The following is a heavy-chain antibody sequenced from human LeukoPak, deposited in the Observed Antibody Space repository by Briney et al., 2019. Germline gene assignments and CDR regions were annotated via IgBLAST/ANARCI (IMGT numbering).Heavy chain of an antibody. D-gene: IGHD2-15*01. CDR1: GFTFSTYS. CDR2: ISRSGSTI. V-gene: IGHV3-48*02. Sequence: PGGSLRLSCAASGFTFSTYSMNWVRQAPGKGLEWVSYISRSGSTIYYADSVKGRFTISRDNAKNSLYLQMNSLRDEDTAVYYCARLWGYCSGGSCYSAPYWGQGTLVTVSS. CDR3: ARLWGYCSGGSCYSAPY. J-gene: IGHJ4*02.